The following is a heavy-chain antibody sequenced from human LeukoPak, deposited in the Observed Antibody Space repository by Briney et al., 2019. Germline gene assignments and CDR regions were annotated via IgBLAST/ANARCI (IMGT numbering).Heavy chain of an antibody. D-gene: IGHD6-13*01. CDR3: AYSSSWPSMDV. Sequence: PSETLSLTCTVSGGSISSHYWSWIRQLPGKGLEWIGYIYYSGGTNYNPSLKSRVTISVDTSKNQFSLKLSSVTAADTAVYYCAYSSSWPSMDVWGKGTTVTVSS. CDR1: GGSISSHY. CDR2: IYYSGGT. V-gene: IGHV4-59*11. J-gene: IGHJ6*03.